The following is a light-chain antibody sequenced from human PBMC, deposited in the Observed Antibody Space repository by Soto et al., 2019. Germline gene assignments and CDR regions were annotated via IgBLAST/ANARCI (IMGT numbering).Light chain of an antibody. J-gene: IGKJ3*01. Sequence: DIQMTQSPSSLSASVGDRVTITCRASQSISSYLNWYQQKPGKAPKLLIYAASSLQSGVPSRFSGSGSGTDFTLIMSSPQPEDFATYYCQQSYSTPFTFGPGTKVDIK. CDR2: AAS. CDR1: QSISSY. V-gene: IGKV1-39*01. CDR3: QQSYSTPFT.